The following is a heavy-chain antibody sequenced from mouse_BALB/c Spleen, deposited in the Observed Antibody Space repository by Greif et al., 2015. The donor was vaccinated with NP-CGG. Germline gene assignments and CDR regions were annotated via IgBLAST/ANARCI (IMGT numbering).Heavy chain of an antibody. J-gene: IGHJ2*01. Sequence: EVQGVESGGGLVKPGGSLKLSCAASGFTFSSYGMSWVRQTPEKRLEWVATISGGGSYTYYPDSVKGRFTISRDNAKNNLYLQMSSLRSEDTALYYCAREEVTTVVFDYWGQGTTLTVSS. CDR2: ISGGGSYT. CDR3: AREEVTTVVFDY. V-gene: IGHV5-9-2*01. D-gene: IGHD1-1*01. CDR1: GFTFSSYG.